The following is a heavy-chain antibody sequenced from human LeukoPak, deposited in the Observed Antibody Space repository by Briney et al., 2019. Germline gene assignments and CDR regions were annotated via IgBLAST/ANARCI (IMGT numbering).Heavy chain of an antibody. CDR1: GGSISSYY. CDR2: IYYSGST. D-gene: IGHD2-2*01. J-gene: IGHJ6*03. Sequence: LETLSLTCTVSGGSISSYYWSWIRQPPGKGLEWIGYIYYSGSTNYNPSLKSRVTISVDTSKNQFSLKLSSVTAADTAVYYCARGRIVVVPAAIYSYYYYMDVWGKGTTVTVSS. CDR3: ARGRIVVVPAAIYSYYYYMDV. V-gene: IGHV4-59*01.